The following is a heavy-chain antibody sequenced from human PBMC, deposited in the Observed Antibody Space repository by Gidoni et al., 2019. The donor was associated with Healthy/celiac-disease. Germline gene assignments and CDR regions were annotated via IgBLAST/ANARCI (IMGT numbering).Heavy chain of an antibody. V-gene: IGHV3-33*01. Sequence: QVQLVESGGGVVQPGRSLRLSCAASGFTFSSYGMHWVRQAPGKGLEWVAVIWYDGSNKYYADSVKGRFTISRDNSKNTLYLQMNSLRAEDTAVYYCARDSGSWYVFYYGMDVWGQGTTVTVSS. CDR2: IWYDGSNK. CDR3: ARDSGSWYVFYYGMDV. D-gene: IGHD6-13*01. J-gene: IGHJ6*02. CDR1: GFTFSSYG.